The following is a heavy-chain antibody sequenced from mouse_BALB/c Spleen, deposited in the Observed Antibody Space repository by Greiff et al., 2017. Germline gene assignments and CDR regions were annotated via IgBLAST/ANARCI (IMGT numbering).Heavy chain of an antibody. CDR2: IRNKANGYTT. CDR1: GFTFTDYY. V-gene: IGHV7-3*02. J-gene: IGHJ4*01. Sequence: VQLKESGGGLVQPGGSLRLSCATSGFTFTDYYMSWVRQPPGKALEWLGFIRNKANGYTTEYSASVKGRFTISRDNSQSILYLQMNTLRAEDSATYYCARDNYYGNYNYAMDYWGQGTSVTVSS. CDR3: ARDNYYGNYNYAMDY. D-gene: IGHD2-1*01.